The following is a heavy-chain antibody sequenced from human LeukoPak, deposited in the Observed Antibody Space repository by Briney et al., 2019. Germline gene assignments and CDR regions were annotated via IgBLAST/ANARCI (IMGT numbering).Heavy chain of an antibody. D-gene: IGHD3-22*01. CDR2: IYYSGST. V-gene: IGHV4-59*08. CDR3: ARIRDYYDSSGYFIFDY. Sequence: PSETLSLTCTVSGGSISSYYWSWIRQPPGKGLEWIGYIYYSGSTNYNPSLKSRVTISVDTSKNQFSLKLSSVTAADTAVYYCARIRDYYDSSGYFIFDYWGQGTLVTVSS. CDR1: GGSISSYY. J-gene: IGHJ4*02.